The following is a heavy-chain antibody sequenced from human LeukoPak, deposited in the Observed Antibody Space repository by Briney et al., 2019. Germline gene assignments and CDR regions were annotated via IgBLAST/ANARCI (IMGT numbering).Heavy chain of an antibody. CDR2: IRSKANSYAT. Sequence: PGGSLRLSCAASGFTFSGSAMHWVRQASGKGLEWVGRIRSKANSYATAYAASVKGRITIARDDSKNTAYLQMNSLMTEDTAVYYYTSPGTPTLYYYYYYMDVWGKGTTVTVSS. V-gene: IGHV3-73*01. CDR3: TSPGTPTLYYYYYYMDV. J-gene: IGHJ6*03. CDR1: GFTFSGSA. D-gene: IGHD1-1*01.